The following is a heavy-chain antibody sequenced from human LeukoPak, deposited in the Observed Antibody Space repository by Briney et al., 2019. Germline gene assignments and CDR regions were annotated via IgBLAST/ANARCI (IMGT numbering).Heavy chain of an antibody. CDR2: IWYDGSNK. J-gene: IGHJ6*02. CDR3: ARDPEHYGMDV. CDR1: GFTFSSYG. Sequence: GGSLRLSCAASGFTFSSYGMHWVRQAPGKGLEWVALIWYDGSNKYYADSVKGRFTISRDNSKNTLYLQMNSLRAEDTAVYYCARDPEHYGMDVWGQGTTVTVSS. V-gene: IGHV3-33*01.